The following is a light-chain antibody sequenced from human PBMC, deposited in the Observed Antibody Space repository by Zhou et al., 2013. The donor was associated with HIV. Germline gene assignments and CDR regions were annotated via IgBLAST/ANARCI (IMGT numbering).Light chain of an antibody. CDR2: GAS. CDR3: QQYVTSPIT. CDR1: QSVSSNY. V-gene: IGKV3-20*01. J-gene: IGKJ5*01. Sequence: EIVLTQSPGTLSLSPGEGATLSCRASQSVSSNYLTWFQQRPGQAPRLLIYGASRRATGIPGRFSGSGSGTDFTLTISSLEPEDFAVYCCQQYVTSPITFGQGTRLEIK.